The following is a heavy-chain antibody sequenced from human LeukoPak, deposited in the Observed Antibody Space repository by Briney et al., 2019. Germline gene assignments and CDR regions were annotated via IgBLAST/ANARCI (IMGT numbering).Heavy chain of an antibody. CDR1: GYTFTIYY. D-gene: IGHD4-11*01. V-gene: IGHV1-46*01. CDR3: ARDWGGNYRHFDY. Sequence: VASVKVSFKASGYTFTIYYMHWVRQAPGQGLEWMGIINPSGGSTSYAQKFQGRVTMTRDTSTSTVYMELSSLRSEDTAVYYCARDWGGNYRHFDYWGQGTLVTVSS. J-gene: IGHJ4*02. CDR2: INPSGGST.